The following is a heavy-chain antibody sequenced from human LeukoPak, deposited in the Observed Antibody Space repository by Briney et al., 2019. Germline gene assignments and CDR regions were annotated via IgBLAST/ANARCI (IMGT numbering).Heavy chain of an antibody. CDR1: GFTLSSYW. J-gene: IGHJ3*02. CDR2: INNDGSGT. V-gene: IGHV3-74*01. Sequence: GASLRLSCAASGFTLSSYWMHWVRQAPGKGLVWVSHINNDGSGTSYADSVKGRFTISRDNAKNTLYLQMNSLRAEDTAVYYCARPAAHVVYAFDIWGQGTMVTVSS. CDR3: ARPAAHVVYAFDI. D-gene: IGHD2-15*01.